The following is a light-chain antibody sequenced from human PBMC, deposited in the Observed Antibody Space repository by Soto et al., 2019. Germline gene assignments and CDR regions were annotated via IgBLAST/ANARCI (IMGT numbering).Light chain of an antibody. CDR2: DAS. CDR3: QQYKTYTT. CDR1: QSISTW. Sequence: DIQMTQSPSTLSASVGDRVTNTCRASQSISTWLVWYQQKPGKAPKVLIYDASSLQSGVPSRFSGHGSGTDFTLTISSPQPDDSAIYYCQQYKTYTTFGQGTKLEIK. J-gene: IGKJ2*01. V-gene: IGKV1-5*01.